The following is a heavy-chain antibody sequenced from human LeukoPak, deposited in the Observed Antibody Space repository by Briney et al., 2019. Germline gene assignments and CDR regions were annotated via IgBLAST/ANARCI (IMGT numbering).Heavy chain of an antibody. CDR1: GVSISSSNSY. V-gene: IGHV4-39*07. J-gene: IGHJ4*02. CDR2: IYYSGST. Sequence: PSETLSLTCTVSGVSISSSNSYWGWIRQPPGKGLEWIGSIYYSGSTYYNPSLKSRVTISVDTSKNQFSLKLSSVTAADTAVYYCAKIAAAGLFDYWGQGTLVTVSS. D-gene: IGHD6-13*01. CDR3: AKIAAAGLFDY.